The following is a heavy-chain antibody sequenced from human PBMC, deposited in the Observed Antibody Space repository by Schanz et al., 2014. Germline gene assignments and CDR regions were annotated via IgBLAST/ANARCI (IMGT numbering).Heavy chain of an antibody. V-gene: IGHV4-39*01. Sequence: QLQMQTSGPGLVRPWETLSLTCTVSGGSISDSGAYWGWFRQTPGKGLEWIANLFYGGSKYYNPSFESRVPRPVDGSNTKSSLGWGSGTAADTGVYYCARHNRVWFGKEGCWGQGTLVTVSS. CDR2: LFYGGSK. CDR1: GGSISDSGAY. J-gene: IGHJ4*02. D-gene: IGHD3-10*01. CDR3: ARHNRVWFGKEGC.